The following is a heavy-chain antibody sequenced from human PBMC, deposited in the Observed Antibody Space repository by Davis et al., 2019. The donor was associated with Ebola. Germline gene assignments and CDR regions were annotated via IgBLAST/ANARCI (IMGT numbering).Heavy chain of an antibody. J-gene: IGHJ4*02. Sequence: PGGSLRLSCAASGFTFDDYAMHWVRQPPGKGLEWVSGIRWKSGSIGYADSVKGRFTISRDNAKNSLYLQMNSLSAEDTALYYCAKDMGDCSGGSCYYFDYWGQGTLVTVSS. V-gene: IGHV3-9*01. CDR1: GFTFDDYA. D-gene: IGHD2-15*01. CDR2: IRWKSGSI. CDR3: AKDMGDCSGGSCYYFDY.